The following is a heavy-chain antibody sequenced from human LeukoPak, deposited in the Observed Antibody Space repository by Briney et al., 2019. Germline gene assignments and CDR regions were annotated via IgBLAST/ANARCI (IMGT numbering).Heavy chain of an antibody. CDR1: GFTFSTYS. D-gene: IGHD3-9*01. V-gene: IGHV3-21*01. CDR3: TRDLMDYDVSTGLHHYYMDV. J-gene: IGHJ6*02. CDR2: ISSGSSYI. Sequence: PGGSLRLSCAASGFTFSTYSMDWVRQAPGQGLEWVASISSGSSYIYYADSVKGRFTISRDNAKNSLYLQMNSLRAEDTAVYYCTRDLMDYDVSTGLHHYYMDVWGQGTTVTVSS.